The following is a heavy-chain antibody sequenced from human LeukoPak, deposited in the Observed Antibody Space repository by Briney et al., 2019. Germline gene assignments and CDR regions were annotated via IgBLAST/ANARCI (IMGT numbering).Heavy chain of an antibody. CDR1: GYTFTRYY. V-gene: IGHV1-46*01. D-gene: IGHD4-23*01. CDR3: ARERTTVVTLDYYYGMDV. CDR2: INPISGAT. J-gene: IGHJ6*02. Sequence: ASVKVSCKTSGYTFTRYYMQWVRQAPGHGLEWMGIINPISGATDYAQKFQGRVTMTRDTSTSTVYMGLSSLRSDDTAVYYCARERTTVVTLDYYYGMDVWGQGTTVTVSS.